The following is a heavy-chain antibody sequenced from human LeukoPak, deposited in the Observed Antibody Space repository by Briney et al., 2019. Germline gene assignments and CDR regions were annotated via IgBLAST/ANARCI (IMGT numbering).Heavy chain of an antibody. CDR1: GYTFTSYG. V-gene: IGHV1-18*01. Sequence: AASVKVSCKASGYTFTSYGISWVRQAPGQGLEWMGWISAYNGNTNYAQKLQGRFTISRDDSKSIAYLQMDSLKTEDTAVYYCTVVIAVAGTWGQGTLVTVSS. CDR2: ISAYNGNT. J-gene: IGHJ5*02. CDR3: TVVIAVAGT. D-gene: IGHD6-19*01.